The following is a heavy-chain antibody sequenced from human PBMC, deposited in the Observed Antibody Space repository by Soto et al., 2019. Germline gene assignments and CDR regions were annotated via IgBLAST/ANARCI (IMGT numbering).Heavy chain of an antibody. V-gene: IGHV3-33*01. Sequence: QVQLVESGGGVVQPGRSLRLSCAASGFTFRNYAMHWVRQAPGKGLEWVAVIWNDGSNVYYTDSVKGRFTLSRDNSMNTLILQMNSVRAEDTAVYYCARDSGDSESFFAFDIWGQGTMVTVSS. CDR3: ARDSGDSESFFAFDI. J-gene: IGHJ3*02. CDR1: GFTFRNYA. D-gene: IGHD3-10*01. CDR2: IWNDGSNV.